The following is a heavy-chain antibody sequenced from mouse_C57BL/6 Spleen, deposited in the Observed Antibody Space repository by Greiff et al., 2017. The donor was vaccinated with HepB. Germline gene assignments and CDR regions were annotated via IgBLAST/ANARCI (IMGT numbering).Heavy chain of an antibody. J-gene: IGHJ2*01. CDR2: IYPGDGDT. V-gene: IGHV1-82*01. Sequence: VMLVESGPELVKPGASVKISCKASGYAFSSSWMNWVKQRPGKGLEWIGRIYPGDGDTNYNGKFKGKATLTADKSSSTAYMQLSSLTSEDSAVYFCARGRYYGSRDYFDYWGQGTTLTVSS. CDR3: ARGRYYGSRDYFDY. D-gene: IGHD1-1*01. CDR1: GYAFSSSW.